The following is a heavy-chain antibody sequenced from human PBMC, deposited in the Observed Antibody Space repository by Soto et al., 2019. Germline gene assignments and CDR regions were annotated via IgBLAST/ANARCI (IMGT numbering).Heavy chain of an antibody. CDR3: AREGVPTHGLDV. D-gene: IGHD3-16*01. J-gene: IGHJ6*02. CDR1: GGSISSGYYY. V-gene: IGHV4-61*03. CDR2: IFYSGST. Sequence: PSETLSLTCTVSGGSISSGYYYWSWIRQPPGKGLEWIGYIFYSGSTNYNPSLKSRVTISVDTSKNYFSLNLSSVTAADTAVYFCAREGVPTHGLDVWGQGTTVTVSS.